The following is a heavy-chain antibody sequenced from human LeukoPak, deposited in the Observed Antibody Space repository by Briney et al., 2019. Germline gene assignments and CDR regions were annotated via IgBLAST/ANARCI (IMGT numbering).Heavy chain of an antibody. Sequence: GGSLRLSCAASGLSFSSSWMNWVRQAPGKGLEWVATIKQAGSEKFYLDSVKGRFTISRDNSKITLYLQMNSLRAEDTAVYYCAKVRANRFASFDYWGQGTLVTVSS. CDR3: AKVRANRFASFDY. D-gene: IGHD1/OR15-1a*01. V-gene: IGHV3-7*03. J-gene: IGHJ4*02. CDR1: GLSFSSSW. CDR2: IKQAGSEK.